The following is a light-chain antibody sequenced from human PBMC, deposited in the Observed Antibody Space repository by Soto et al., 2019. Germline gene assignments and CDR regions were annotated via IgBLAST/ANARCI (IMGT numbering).Light chain of an antibody. CDR3: QQLLSYPIT. CDR1: QSIGSW. CDR2: DAS. Sequence: DIQMTQSPATLSASVGDRVTITCRASQSIGSWLAWYQKKPGKAPKVRIYDASSLESVVPSRFSGSGSGTDFTLTISCLKSEDFATYYCQQLLSYPITLCQGTRLEIK. V-gene: IGKV1-5*01. J-gene: IGKJ5*01.